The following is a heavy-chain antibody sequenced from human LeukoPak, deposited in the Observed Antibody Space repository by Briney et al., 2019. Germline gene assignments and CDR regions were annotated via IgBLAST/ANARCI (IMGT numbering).Heavy chain of an antibody. D-gene: IGHD1-26*01. CDR3: ARVNRPIVGAIFRTRDYFDY. V-gene: IGHV1-2*06. CDR1: GYTFTGYY. J-gene: IGHJ4*02. Sequence: ASVTVSCTASGYTFTGYYMHWVRQAPGQGLEWMGRINPNSGGTNYAQKFQGRVTMTRDTSISTAYMELSRLRSDDTAVYYCARVNRPIVGAIFRTRDYFDYWGQGTLVTVSS. CDR2: INPNSGGT.